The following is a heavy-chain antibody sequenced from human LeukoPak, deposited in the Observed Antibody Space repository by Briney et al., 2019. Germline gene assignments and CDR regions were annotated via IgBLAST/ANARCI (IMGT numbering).Heavy chain of an antibody. Sequence: PSETLFLTCTVSGGSISSSSYYWGWIRQPPGKGLEWIGSIYYSGSTYYNPSLKSRVTISVDTSKNQFSLKLSSVTAVDTAVYYCARGGSTSSWFDPWGQGTLVNVSS. V-gene: IGHV4-39*07. D-gene: IGHD2-2*01. CDR1: GGSISSSSYY. CDR2: IYYSGST. J-gene: IGHJ5*02. CDR3: ARGGSTSSWFDP.